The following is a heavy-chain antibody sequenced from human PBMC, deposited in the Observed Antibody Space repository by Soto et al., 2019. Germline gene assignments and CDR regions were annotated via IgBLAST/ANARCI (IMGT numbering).Heavy chain of an antibody. J-gene: IGHJ5*02. V-gene: IGHV4-31*03. CDR3: ARSGVTGIVIPSHWFDP. CDR2: ISSSGST. D-gene: IGHD2-21*02. CDR1: GDSIGGVGY. Sequence: SETLSLTCTVSGDSIGGVGYWSWIRQFPGRGLEWIGCISSSGSTYYNPALNNRISLSLDTSQNQFSLRLLSVTAADTAIYYCARSGVTGIVIPSHWFDPWGQGTQVTVSS.